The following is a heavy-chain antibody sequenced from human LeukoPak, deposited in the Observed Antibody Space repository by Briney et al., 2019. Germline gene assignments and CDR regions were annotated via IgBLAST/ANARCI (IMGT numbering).Heavy chain of an antibody. CDR3: ARVEQWLARGTEDF. V-gene: IGHV1-18*04. Sequence: ASVKVSCKASGHTFTSYGISWVRQAPGQGLEWMGWISAYNGNTNYAQKLQGRVTMTTDTSTSTVYMELRSLRSDDTAVYYCARVEQWLARGTEDFWGQGTLVTVSS. CDR2: ISAYNGNT. D-gene: IGHD6-19*01. CDR1: GHTFTSYG. J-gene: IGHJ4*02.